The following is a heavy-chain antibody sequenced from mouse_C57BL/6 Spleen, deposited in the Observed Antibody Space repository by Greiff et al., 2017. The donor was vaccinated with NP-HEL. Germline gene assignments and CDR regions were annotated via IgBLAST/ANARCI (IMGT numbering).Heavy chain of an antibody. CDR1: GYTFTSYW. D-gene: IGHD1-1*01. J-gene: IGHJ2*01. Sequence: QVQLKQPGAELVKPGASVKMSCKASGYTFTSYWITWVKQRPGQGLEWIGDIYPGSGSTNYNEKFKSKATLTVDTSSSTAYMQLSSLTSEDSAVYYCARFPPITTVFDYWGQGTTLTVSS. CDR3: ARFPPITTVFDY. CDR2: IYPGSGST. V-gene: IGHV1-55*01.